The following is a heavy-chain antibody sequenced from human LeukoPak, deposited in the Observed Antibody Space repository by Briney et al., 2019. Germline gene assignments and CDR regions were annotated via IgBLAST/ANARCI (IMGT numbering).Heavy chain of an antibody. Sequence: GGSLRLSCAASGFTFSSYSINWVRQAPGKGLEWVSSISGSSSYIYYADSVKGRFTISRDNPRNSLYLQMNSLRAEDTAVYYCARFIAVAGIYFDYWGQGTLVTVSS. CDR3: ARFIAVAGIYFDY. CDR2: ISGSSSYI. J-gene: IGHJ4*02. D-gene: IGHD6-19*01. CDR1: GFTFSSYS. V-gene: IGHV3-21*01.